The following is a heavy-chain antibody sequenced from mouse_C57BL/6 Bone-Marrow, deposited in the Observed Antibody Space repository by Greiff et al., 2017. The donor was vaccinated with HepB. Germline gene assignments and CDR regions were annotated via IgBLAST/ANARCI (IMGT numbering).Heavy chain of an antibody. Sequence: VQLQQSGPELVKPGASVKISCKASGYSFTGYYMNWVKQSPEKSLEWIGEINPSTGGTTYNQKFKAKATLTVDKSSSTSYMQLKSLTSDDSAVYYCARDYRFAYWGQGTLVTVSA. CDR1: GYSFTGYY. J-gene: IGHJ3*01. D-gene: IGHD2-4*01. CDR3: ARDYRFAY. V-gene: IGHV1-42*01. CDR2: INPSTGGT.